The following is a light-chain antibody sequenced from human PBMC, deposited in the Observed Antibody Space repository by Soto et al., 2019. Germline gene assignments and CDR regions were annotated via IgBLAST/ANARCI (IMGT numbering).Light chain of an antibody. CDR1: QSVSIY. CDR3: QQRTDWPPAVT. Sequence: IVLTQSPATLSLSPGERATLSCRASQSVSIYLAWYQHKPSQAPRLLIYDASNRATGIPARFSGSGSGTDFTLTISSLEPEDFAVYYCQQRTDWPPAVTFGQGTRLEIK. J-gene: IGKJ5*01. V-gene: IGKV3-11*01. CDR2: DAS.